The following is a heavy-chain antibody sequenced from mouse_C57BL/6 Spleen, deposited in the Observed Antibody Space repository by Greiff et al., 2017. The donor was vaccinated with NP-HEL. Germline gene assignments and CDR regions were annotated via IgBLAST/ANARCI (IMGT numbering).Heavy chain of an antibody. CDR1: GYTFTDYE. D-gene: IGHD1-1*01. V-gene: IGHV1-15*01. CDR2: IDPETGGA. CDR3: TREVYGREGY. J-gene: IGHJ2*01. Sequence: QVQLQQSGAELVRPGASVTLSCKASGYTFTDYEMHWVKQTPVHGLEWIGAIDPETGGAAYNQKFKGKAILTADKSSSTAYMELRSLTSEDSAVYYCTREVYGREGYWGQGTTLTVSS.